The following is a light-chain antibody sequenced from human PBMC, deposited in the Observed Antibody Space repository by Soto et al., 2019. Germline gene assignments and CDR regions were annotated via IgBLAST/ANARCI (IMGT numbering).Light chain of an antibody. CDR3: QSYDSSLSGSV. Sequence: QSVLTQPPSVSGAPGQRVTSSCTGSSSNIGAGYDVYWYQQLPGTAPKLLIYGNSNRPSGVPDRFSGSKSGTSASLAITGLQAEDEADYYCQSYDSSLSGSVFGGGTKLTVI. V-gene: IGLV1-40*01. J-gene: IGLJ3*02. CDR2: GNS. CDR1: SSNIGAGYD.